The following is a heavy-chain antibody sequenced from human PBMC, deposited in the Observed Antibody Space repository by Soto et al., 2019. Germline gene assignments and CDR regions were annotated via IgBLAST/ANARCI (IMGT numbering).Heavy chain of an antibody. CDR2: INPNSGGT. Sequence: ASVKVSCKASGYTVTGYDIHWVRQAPGQGLEWMGWINPNSGGTNYAQKFQGWVTMTRDTSISTAYMELSRLRSDDTAVYYCARDIGPSLPWIQLWSVGMDVWGQGTTVTVSS. CDR1: GYTVTGYD. CDR3: ARDIGPSLPWIQLWSVGMDV. V-gene: IGHV1-2*04. J-gene: IGHJ6*02. D-gene: IGHD5-18*01.